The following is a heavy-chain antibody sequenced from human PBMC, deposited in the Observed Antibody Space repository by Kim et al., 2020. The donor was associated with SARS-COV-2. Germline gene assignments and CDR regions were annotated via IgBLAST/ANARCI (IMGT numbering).Heavy chain of an antibody. CDR3: ARASIYYYDSSGYFDY. V-gene: IGHV4-31*02. J-gene: IGHJ4*02. Sequence: SLKSRVTISVDTSKNQFSLKLSSVTAADTAVYYCARASIYYYDSSGYFDYWGQGTLVTVSS. D-gene: IGHD3-22*01.